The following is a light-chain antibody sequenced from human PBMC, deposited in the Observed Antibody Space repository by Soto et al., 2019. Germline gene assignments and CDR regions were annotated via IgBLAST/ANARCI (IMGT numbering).Light chain of an antibody. CDR3: TSFSTGSSYVI. CDR2: QVT. V-gene: IGLV2-14*01. J-gene: IGLJ2*01. CDR1: SSDVGNYNY. Sequence: QSALTQPASVSGSPGQSITISCTGTSSDVGNYNYVSWYQDTPGKAPRLIIYQVTNRPSGVSNRFSGSKSGNTASLTISGLQADDEADYYCTSFSTGSSYVIFGGGTQLTVL.